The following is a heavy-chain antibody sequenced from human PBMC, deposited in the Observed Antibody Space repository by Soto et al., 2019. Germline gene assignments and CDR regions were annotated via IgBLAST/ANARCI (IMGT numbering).Heavy chain of an antibody. V-gene: IGHV4-30-4*01. CDR3: ARAVYCRSAACSNWFDS. J-gene: IGHJ5*01. CDR1: GASITSADYY. Sequence: QVQLQESGPGLVKPSQTLSLTCAVSGASITSADYYWSWIRQPPGKGLEWMGYIYYSGSTYYNPSLKSRAAISAARSKNQFSLRLSSATAADTAVYYCARAVYCRSAACSNWFDSWGQGTLVTVSS. CDR2: IYYSGST. D-gene: IGHD2-2*01.